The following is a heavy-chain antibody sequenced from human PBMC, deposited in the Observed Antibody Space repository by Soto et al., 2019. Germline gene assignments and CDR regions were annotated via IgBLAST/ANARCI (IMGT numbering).Heavy chain of an antibody. CDR2: LYWNDFK. V-gene: IGHV2-5*01. D-gene: IGHD5-12*01. CDR3: AHSRGYNGYEGPPHYDMDF. Sequence: SGPTLVNPTQTLTLTCSCSGFSVQTSGVGVGWIRQPPGRTLEWLALLYWNDFKRYTPSLESRLTITKDTSKNQVVLTVTNVDPADTATYYCAHSRGYNGYEGPPHYDMDFWGQGTTVTVSS. J-gene: IGHJ6*02. CDR1: GFSVQTSGVG.